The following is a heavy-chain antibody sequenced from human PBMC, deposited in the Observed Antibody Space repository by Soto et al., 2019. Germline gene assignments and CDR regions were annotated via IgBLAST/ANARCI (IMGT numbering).Heavy chain of an antibody. J-gene: IGHJ5*02. CDR3: ARDQTTGDWFDA. CDR1: GFTFSSYA. D-gene: IGHD4-17*01. V-gene: IGHV3-23*01. CDR2: ISGSGDGA. Sequence: GGSLRLSCAASGFTFSSYAMSWVRQAPGKGLEYVSSISGSGDGAYYAGSVKGRFTISRDNAKKTVYLQMNSLRAEDTAVYYCARDQTTGDWFDAWGQGTLVTVSS.